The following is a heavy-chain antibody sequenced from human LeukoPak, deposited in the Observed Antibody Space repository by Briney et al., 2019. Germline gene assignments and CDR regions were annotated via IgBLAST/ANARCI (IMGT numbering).Heavy chain of an antibody. CDR1: GFTFSSYG. D-gene: IGHD2-2*01. V-gene: IGHV3-33*01. Sequence: GSLRLSCAASGFTFSSYGMHWVRQAPGKGLEWVAVIWYDGSNKYYADSVKGRFTISRDNSKNTLYLQMNSLRAEDTAVYYCAREGGYCSSTSCYPLGMDVWGQGTTVTVSS. CDR2: IWYDGSNK. CDR3: AREGGYCSSTSCYPLGMDV. J-gene: IGHJ6*02.